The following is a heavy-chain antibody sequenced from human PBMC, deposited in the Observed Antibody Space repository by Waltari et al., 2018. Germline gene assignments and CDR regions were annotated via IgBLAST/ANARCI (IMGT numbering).Heavy chain of an antibody. CDR3: ARNRYYDFWSGYYTGENWFDP. J-gene: IGHJ5*02. CDR1: GGTFSSYA. Sequence: QVQLVQSGAEVKKPGSSVKVSCKASGGTFSSYAISWVRQAPGQGLEWMGGIIPIFGTANYAQNFQGRVTITADKSTSTAYMELSSLRSDDTAVYYCARNRYYDFWSGYYTGENWFDPWGQGTLVTVSS. CDR2: IIPIFGTA. V-gene: IGHV1-69*14. D-gene: IGHD3-3*01.